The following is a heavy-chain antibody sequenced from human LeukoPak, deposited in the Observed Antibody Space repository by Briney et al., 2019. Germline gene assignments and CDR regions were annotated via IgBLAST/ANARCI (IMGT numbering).Heavy chain of an antibody. CDR2: ITSSGTYI. Sequence: GGSLRLSCAASGFTFNNYNMNWVRQAPGKALEWVSSITSSGTYIFYADSVKGRFTISRDNAKNSLYLQMNSLRAEDTAVYYCARGYYDSSDFEYLQHWGQGTLVTVSS. D-gene: IGHD3-22*01. J-gene: IGHJ1*01. V-gene: IGHV3-21*01. CDR3: ARGYYDSSDFEYLQH. CDR1: GFTFNNYN.